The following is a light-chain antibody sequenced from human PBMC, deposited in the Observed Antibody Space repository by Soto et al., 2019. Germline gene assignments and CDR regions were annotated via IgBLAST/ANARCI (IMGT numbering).Light chain of an antibody. J-gene: IGKJ4*01. V-gene: IGKV4-1*01. Sequence: DIVMTQSPDSLAVSLGERASINCKSSQSVLFSANNENYLAWYQKKPGQPPKLLIHWASTRESGVPDRFIGSGSATDFTLTITSLQAEDVAVYYCQQYYSTPLTFGGGTKVEIK. CDR2: WAS. CDR3: QQYYSTPLT. CDR1: QSVLFSANNENY.